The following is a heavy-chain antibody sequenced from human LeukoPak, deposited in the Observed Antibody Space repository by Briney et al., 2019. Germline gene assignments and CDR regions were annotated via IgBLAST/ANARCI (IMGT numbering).Heavy chain of an antibody. Sequence: GGSLRLSCAASGFTFDDYGMHWVRQPPGKGLEWVSGISWNSGNIGYADSVKGRFTISRDNAKNSLYLQMDILKPEDTAFYYCAKVDGYNSGWYDSWGQGTLVTVSS. CDR2: ISWNSGNI. D-gene: IGHD6-19*01. CDR3: AKVDGYNSGWYDS. J-gene: IGHJ5*01. V-gene: IGHV3-9*01. CDR1: GFTFDDYG.